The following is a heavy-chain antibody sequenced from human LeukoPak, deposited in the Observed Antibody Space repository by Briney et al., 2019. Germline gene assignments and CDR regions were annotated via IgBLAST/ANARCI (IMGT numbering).Heavy chain of an antibody. Sequence: GGSLGLSCAASGFTFSGYSMNWVRQAPGKGLEWVSSISSRSSYIYYADSVKGRFTISRDNAKNSLYLQMNSLRAEDTAVYYCARATAAIGNHFDYWGQGTLVTVSS. CDR1: GFTFSGYS. CDR2: ISSRSSYI. V-gene: IGHV3-21*01. D-gene: IGHD2-2*01. CDR3: ARATAAIGNHFDY. J-gene: IGHJ4*02.